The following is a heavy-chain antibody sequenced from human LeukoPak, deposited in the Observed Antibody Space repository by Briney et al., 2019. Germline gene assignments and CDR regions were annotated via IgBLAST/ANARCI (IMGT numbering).Heavy chain of an antibody. Sequence: PSQTLSLTCTVSGGSISSGDYYWSWIRQPPGKGLEWIGYIYYSGSTYYNPSLKSRVTISVDTSKNQFSLKLSSVTAADTAVYYCARGNTKYYDFWSGYLYYFDYWGQGTLVTVSS. J-gene: IGHJ4*02. CDR1: GGSISSGDYY. CDR2: IYYSGST. CDR3: ARGNTKYYDFWSGYLYYFDY. D-gene: IGHD3-3*01. V-gene: IGHV4-30-4*01.